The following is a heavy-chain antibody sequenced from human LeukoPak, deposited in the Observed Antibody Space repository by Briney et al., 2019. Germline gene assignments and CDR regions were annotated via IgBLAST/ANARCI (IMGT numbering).Heavy chain of an antibody. CDR2: ISSSSSYI. V-gene: IGHV3-21*01. Sequence: GGSLRLSCAASGFTFSSYGMSWVRQAPGKGLEWVSSISSSSSYIYYADSAKGRFTISRDNAKNSLYLQMNSLRAEDTAVYYCAREFYDSSGYYFEDAFDIWGQGTMVTVSS. D-gene: IGHD3-22*01. J-gene: IGHJ3*02. CDR1: GFTFSSYG. CDR3: AREFYDSSGYYFEDAFDI.